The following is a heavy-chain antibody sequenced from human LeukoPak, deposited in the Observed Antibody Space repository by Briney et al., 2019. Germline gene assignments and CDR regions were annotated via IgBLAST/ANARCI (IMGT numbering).Heavy chain of an antibody. V-gene: IGHV3-74*01. CDR3: ARDYGDAFDV. D-gene: IGHD4-17*01. CDR2: INSDGSST. Sequence: GGSLRLSCAASGFTFSNYWMHWVRQAPGKGLVWVSLINSDGSSTNYADSVKGRFTIYRDNAKNTLYLQMNSLRAEDTAVYYCARDYGDAFDVWGQGTMVTVSS. J-gene: IGHJ3*01. CDR1: GFTFSNYW.